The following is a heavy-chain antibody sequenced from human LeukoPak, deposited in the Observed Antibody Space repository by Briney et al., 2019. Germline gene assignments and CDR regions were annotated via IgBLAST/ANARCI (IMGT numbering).Heavy chain of an antibody. CDR3: ARELEVVAATDPYYYYGMDV. CDR2: INPNSGGT. Sequence: GASVKVSCKASGYTFTGYYMHWVRQAPGQGLEWMGWINPNSGGTNYAQKFRGRVTMTRDTSIGTAYMELSRLRSDDTAVYYCARELEVVAATDPYYYYGMDVWGQGTTVTVSS. J-gene: IGHJ6*02. D-gene: IGHD2-15*01. CDR1: GYTFTGYY. V-gene: IGHV1-2*02.